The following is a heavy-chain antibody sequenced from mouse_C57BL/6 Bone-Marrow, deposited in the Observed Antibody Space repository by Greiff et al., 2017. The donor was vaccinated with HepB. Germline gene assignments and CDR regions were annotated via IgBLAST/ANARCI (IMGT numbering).Heavy chain of an antibody. V-gene: IGHV5-17*01. D-gene: IGHD1-1*01. CDR1: GFTFSDYG. CDR2: ISSGSSTI. CDR3: ARTGGSSLWFAY. J-gene: IGHJ3*01. Sequence: EVQLQESGGGLVKPGGSLKLSCAASGFTFSDYGMHWVRQAPEKGLEWVAYISSGSSTIYYADTVKGRFTISRDNAKNTLFLQMTSLRSEDTAMYYCARTGGSSLWFAYWGQGTLVTVSA.